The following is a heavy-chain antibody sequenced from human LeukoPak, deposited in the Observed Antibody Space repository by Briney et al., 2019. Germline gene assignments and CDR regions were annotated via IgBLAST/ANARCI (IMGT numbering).Heavy chain of an antibody. D-gene: IGHD3-10*01. Sequence: PGGSPRLSCAASGFTFGTYDMYWIRQAPGKGLECVSSISRGGAYTYYADSVKGRFTISRDDSRNTLYLQMNSLYYCSKKGQADNDGKPDWGQGTLVTVSS. CDR3: NDGKPD. V-gene: IGHV3-23*01. CDR2: ISRGGAYT. CDR1: GFTFGTYD. J-gene: IGHJ4*02.